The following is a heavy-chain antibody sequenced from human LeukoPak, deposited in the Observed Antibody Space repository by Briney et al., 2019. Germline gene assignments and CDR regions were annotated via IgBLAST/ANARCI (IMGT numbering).Heavy chain of an antibody. CDR1: GFTFSNAW. CDR2: IKSKTDGGTT. CDR3: TTDTSSSGWFYNWFDP. Sequence: GGSLRLSCAASGFTFSNAWMSWVRQAPGKGLEWVGRIKSKTDGGTTDYAAPVKGRFTISRDDSKNTLYLQMSSLKTEDTAVYYCTTDTSSSGWFYNWFDPWGQGTLVTVSS. V-gene: IGHV3-15*01. D-gene: IGHD6-19*01. J-gene: IGHJ5*02.